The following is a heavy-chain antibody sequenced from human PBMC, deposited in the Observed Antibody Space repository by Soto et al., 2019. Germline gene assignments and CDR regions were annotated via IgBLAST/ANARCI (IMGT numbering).Heavy chain of an antibody. V-gene: IGHV3-21*01. D-gene: IGHD5-12*01. Sequence: EVQLVESGGGLVKPGGSLRLSCAASGFTFSSYSMNWVRQAPGKGLEWVSSISSSSSYIYYADSVKGRFTISRDNAKNSLYMQMNSLRAEDAAVYYCARGYRGYDYDYWGQGTLVTVSS. CDR1: GFTFSSYS. CDR3: ARGYRGYDYDY. CDR2: ISSSSSYI. J-gene: IGHJ4*02.